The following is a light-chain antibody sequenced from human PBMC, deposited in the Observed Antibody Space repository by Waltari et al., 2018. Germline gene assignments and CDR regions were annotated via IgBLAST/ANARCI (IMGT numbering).Light chain of an antibody. J-gene: IGKJ3*01. CDR3: QHYGRSTFT. V-gene: IGKV3-20*01. Sequence: IVLTQSPGTLSLSPGERANLSCRASQSIDRTNVAWYDHKPGQAPRLLIYGTSTRATGIPDRFSGSGSGTDFTLTSSRLEPEDFAVYYCQHYGRSTFTFGPGTKVDIK. CDR2: GTS. CDR1: QSIDRTN.